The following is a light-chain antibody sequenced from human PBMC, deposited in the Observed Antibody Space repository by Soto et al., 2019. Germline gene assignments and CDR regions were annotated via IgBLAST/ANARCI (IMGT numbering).Light chain of an antibody. CDR1: QSVSSN. J-gene: IGKJ3*01. V-gene: IGKV3-15*01. CDR3: QQYNNWPFT. CDR2: GAS. Sequence: EIVMTQSPATLSVSPGARATLSCRAGQSVSSNLAWYQQKPGQAPRLLIYGASTRATGIPARFSGSGSGTEFTLTISSLQSEDFAVYYCQQYNNWPFTFGPGTQVDIK.